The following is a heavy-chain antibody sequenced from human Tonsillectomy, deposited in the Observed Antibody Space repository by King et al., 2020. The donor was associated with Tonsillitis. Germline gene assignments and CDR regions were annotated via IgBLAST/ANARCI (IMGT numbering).Heavy chain of an antibody. CDR2: IDHSGST. J-gene: IGHJ4*02. D-gene: IGHD3-22*01. V-gene: IGHV4-34*01. Sequence: VQLQQWGAGLLKPSETLSLTCAVYGASLSGYHWSCIRQPPGKGLEWTGEIDHSGSTNYNPSLKSRVTISVDTSMNQFSLKLSSVTAADTAVYYCARVIGSSTYYPDYWGQGTLVTVSS. CDR3: ARVIGSSTYYPDY. CDR1: GASLSGYH.